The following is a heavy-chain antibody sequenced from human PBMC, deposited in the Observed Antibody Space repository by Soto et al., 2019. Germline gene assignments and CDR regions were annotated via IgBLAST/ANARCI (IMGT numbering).Heavy chain of an antibody. J-gene: IGHJ4*02. V-gene: IGHV4-34*01. D-gene: IGHD1-26*01. CDR3: ARGGVVGATTDY. CDR1: GGSFSGYY. CDR2: INHSGST. Sequence: QVQLQQWGAGLLKPSETLSLTCAVYGGSFSGYYWSWIRQPPGKGLEWIGEINHSGSTNYNPSLKSRVTISVDTSKNQFSLKLSSVTAADTAVYYCARGGVVGATTDYWGQGTLVTVSS.